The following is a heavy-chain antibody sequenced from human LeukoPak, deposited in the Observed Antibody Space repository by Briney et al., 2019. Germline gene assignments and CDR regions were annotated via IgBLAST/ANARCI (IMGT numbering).Heavy chain of an antibody. CDR3: SRGMHPYMVRDGELDY. Sequence: GGSLRLSCAASGFTFSSYGMHWVRQAPGKGLEWVAVISYDGSNKYYADSVKGRFTISRDNSKNTLYLQMNSLRGEDTAVYFCSRGMHPYMVRDGELDYWGQGTLVTVSS. J-gene: IGHJ4*02. CDR2: ISYDGSNK. V-gene: IGHV3-30*03. D-gene: IGHD3-10*01. CDR1: GFTFSSYG.